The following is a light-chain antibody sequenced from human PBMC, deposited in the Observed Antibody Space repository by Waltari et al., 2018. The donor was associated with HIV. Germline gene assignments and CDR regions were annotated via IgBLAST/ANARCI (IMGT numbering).Light chain of an antibody. CDR1: QSLVYTDGNTY. V-gene: IGKV2-30*01. CDR2: KVS. CDR3: MEGTYWPYI. J-gene: IGKJ2*01. Sequence: VVMTQSPLSLPVTLGQPASISCRSGQSLVYTDGNTYLSWFQQRPGQSPRRLIYKVSNRDSGVPDRFSGSGSGTDFTLKISRVEAEDVGVYFCMEGTYWPYIFGQGTKLEI.